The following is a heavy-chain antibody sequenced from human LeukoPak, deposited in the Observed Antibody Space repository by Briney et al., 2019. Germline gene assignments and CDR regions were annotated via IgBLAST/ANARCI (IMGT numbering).Heavy chain of an antibody. CDR1: GITFTNAW. CDR2: VRTKGDGGAA. D-gene: IGHD2-8*01. Sequence: PGGSLRLSCAASGITFTNAWLTWVRQAPGKGLEWVGRVRTKGDGGAADYAAPVKGRFTISGDDSTKTVYLQMNSLKTEDTAVYYCTTDRMIYATNWAVNWFDPWGQGTLVTVSS. CDR3: TTDRMIYATNWAVNWFDP. V-gene: IGHV3-15*01. J-gene: IGHJ5*02.